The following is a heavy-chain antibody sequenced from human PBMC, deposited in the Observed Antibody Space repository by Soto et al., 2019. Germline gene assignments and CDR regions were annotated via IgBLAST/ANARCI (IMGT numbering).Heavy chain of an antibody. CDR3: ARGEQYSWSIFDY. J-gene: IGHJ4*01. V-gene: IGHV6-1*01. D-gene: IGHD1-26*01. CDR2: TYYRSKWYY. Sequence: ILSLTCAITGASVSSNSAGWSWVRQSPSRGLEWLGRTYYRSKWYYEYAVSVRGRITINPDTSKNQYSLQLNSVTPEDTAVYFCARGEQYSWSIFDYWGQGTLGTVSA. CDR1: GASVSSNSAG.